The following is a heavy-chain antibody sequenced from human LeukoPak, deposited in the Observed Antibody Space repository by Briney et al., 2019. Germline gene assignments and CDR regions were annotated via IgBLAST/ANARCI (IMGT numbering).Heavy chain of an antibody. CDR1: GFTVSSNY. J-gene: IGHJ4*02. Sequence: GGSLRLSCAASGFTVSSNYMSWVRQAPGKGLEWVSYISSSSSTIYYADSVKGRFTISRDNAKNSLYLQMNSLRAEDTAVYYCASLWSDSSGWYGGRKDYFDYWGQGTLVTVSS. D-gene: IGHD6-19*01. V-gene: IGHV3-48*01. CDR2: ISSSSSTI. CDR3: ASLWSDSSGWYGGRKDYFDY.